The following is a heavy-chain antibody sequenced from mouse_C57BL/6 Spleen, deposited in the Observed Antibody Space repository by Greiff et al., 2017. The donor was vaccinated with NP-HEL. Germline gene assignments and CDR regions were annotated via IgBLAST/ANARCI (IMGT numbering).Heavy chain of an antibody. J-gene: IGHJ4*01. CDR1: GYSFTGYF. CDR3: ARGAVVAPYYAMDY. D-gene: IGHD1-1*01. CDR2: INPYNGDT. Sequence: EVKLVESGPELVKPGASVKISCKASGYSFTGYFMNWVKQSHGKSLEWIGRINPYNGDTFYNQKFKGKATLTVDKSSSTAHMELLSLTAEDFAVYYCARGAVVAPYYAMDYWGQGTSVTVSS. V-gene: IGHV1-37*01.